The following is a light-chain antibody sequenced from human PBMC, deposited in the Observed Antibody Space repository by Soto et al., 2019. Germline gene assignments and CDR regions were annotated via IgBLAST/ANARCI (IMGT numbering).Light chain of an antibody. J-gene: IGKJ1*01. Sequence: EIVMTQSPATLSVSPGERATLSCRASQSVSNNLAWYQQKPGQAPRLLIYGASTRATGIPARFSGSGSGTEFTITISSLQSEDFAVYYCQQHNNWPPWTFGQGTKVEIK. CDR1: QSVSNN. CDR2: GAS. CDR3: QQHNNWPPWT. V-gene: IGKV3-15*01.